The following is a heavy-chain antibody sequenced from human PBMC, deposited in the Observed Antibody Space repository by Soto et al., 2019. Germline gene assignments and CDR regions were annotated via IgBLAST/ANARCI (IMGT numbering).Heavy chain of an antibody. CDR1: GYTFSSYD. CDR3: ATSGGGWYLY. D-gene: IGHD6-19*01. CDR2: LNPNSGDT. J-gene: IGHJ4*02. Sequence: ASVKVSCKASGYTFSSYDINWVRQATGQGLEWMGWLNPNSGDTGYAQKFQGRVTLTRNTSTNTAYIELSSLTSDDMAVYYCATSGGGWYLYWGQGTLVTVSS. V-gene: IGHV1-8*01.